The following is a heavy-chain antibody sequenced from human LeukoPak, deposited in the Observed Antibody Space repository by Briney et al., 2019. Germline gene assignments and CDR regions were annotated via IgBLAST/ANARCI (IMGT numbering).Heavy chain of an antibody. D-gene: IGHD3-10*01. CDR2: ISSTSSTI. CDR3: TTDSKGMRDDAFDI. J-gene: IGHJ3*02. CDR1: GFTFSSYS. Sequence: GGSLRLSCAASGFTFSSYSMNWVRQAPGKGLEWVSYISSTSSTIYYADSVKGRSTISRDNAKNSLYLQMNSLKTEDTAVYYCTTDSKGMRDDAFDIWGQGTMVTVSS. V-gene: IGHV3-48*01.